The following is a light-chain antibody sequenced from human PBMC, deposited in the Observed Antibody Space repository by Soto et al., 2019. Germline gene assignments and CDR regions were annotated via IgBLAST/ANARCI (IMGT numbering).Light chain of an antibody. CDR1: QSVSSTY. Sequence: EIVLTQSPGTLSLSPGERATLSCRASQSVSSTYLAWYQQKPGQAPRLLIYGTSSRTTGIPDRFSGSGSGTDFVLTISRLEPEDSAVYYCQQYSNSPLTFGGGTKVEIK. CDR2: GTS. V-gene: IGKV3-20*01. CDR3: QQYSNSPLT. J-gene: IGKJ4*01.